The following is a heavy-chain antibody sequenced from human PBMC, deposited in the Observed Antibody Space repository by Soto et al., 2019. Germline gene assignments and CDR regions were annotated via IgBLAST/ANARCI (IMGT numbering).Heavy chain of an antibody. D-gene: IGHD3-16*01. CDR1: GFTFGDYA. J-gene: IGHJ1*01. CDR3: TRAIKKFGPAEYFQH. Sequence: PGGSLRLSCTASGFTFGDYAMSWVRQAPGKGLEWVGFIRSKAYGGTTEYAASVKGRFTISRDDSKSIAYLQMNSLKTEDTAVYYCTRAIKKFGPAEYFQHWGQGT. V-gene: IGHV3-49*04. CDR2: IRSKAYGGTT.